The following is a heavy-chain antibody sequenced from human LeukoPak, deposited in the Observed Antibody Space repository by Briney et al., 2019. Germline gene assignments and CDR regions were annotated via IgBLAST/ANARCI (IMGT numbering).Heavy chain of an antibody. Sequence: GGSLRLSCAASGFTFSSYWMHWVRQAPGKGLVWVSRINSDGSSTSYADSVKGRFTISRDNAKNTLYLQMNSLRADDTAVYYCARSRWLDAFDYWGQGTLVTVSS. CDR2: INSDGSST. D-gene: IGHD6-19*01. CDR3: ARSRWLDAFDY. J-gene: IGHJ4*02. CDR1: GFTFSSYW. V-gene: IGHV3-74*01.